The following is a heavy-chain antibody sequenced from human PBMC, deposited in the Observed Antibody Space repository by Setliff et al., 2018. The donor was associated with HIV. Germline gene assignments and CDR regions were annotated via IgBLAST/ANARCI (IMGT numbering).Heavy chain of an antibody. Sequence: GGSLRLSCAASGFTVNTNYMTWVRQAPGKGLEWVSVMNGDGTTYYADSVKGRFTISRDNSINILYLHMNSLIAEDTAVYYCAKGVKGLDPWGQGTLVTVSS. J-gene: IGHJ5*02. CDR1: GFTVNTNY. D-gene: IGHD3-16*01. CDR3: AKGVKGLDP. CDR2: MNGDGTT. V-gene: IGHV3-53*01.